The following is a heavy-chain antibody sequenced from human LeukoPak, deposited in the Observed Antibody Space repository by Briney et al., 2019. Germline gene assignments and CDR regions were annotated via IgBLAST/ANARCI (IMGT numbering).Heavy chain of an antibody. CDR2: INPNSGGT. V-gene: IGHV1-2*04. Sequence: ASVKVSCKASGYTFTGYYMHWVRQAPGQGLEWMGWINPNSGGTNYAQKFEGWVTMTKGSSISTASMELSGLTSDDTAVYYCATAQRCSGGTCYAWTDAFHVWGQGTMVIVSS. D-gene: IGHD2-15*01. CDR1: GYTFTGYY. CDR3: ATAQRCSGGTCYAWTDAFHV. J-gene: IGHJ3*01.